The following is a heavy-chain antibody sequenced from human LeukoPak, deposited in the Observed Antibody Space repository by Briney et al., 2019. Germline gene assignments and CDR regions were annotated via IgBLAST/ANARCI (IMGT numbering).Heavy chain of an antibody. J-gene: IGHJ4*02. Sequence: QSGGSLRLSCASSGFTFSSYSMNWVRQAPGKGLEWVSYISSSSSTTYYADSVNGRFTISRDNAKNSLYLQMNSLRAEDTAVYYCARERIAVAGDFDYWGQGTLVTVSS. CDR3: ARERIAVAGDFDY. V-gene: IGHV3-48*01. D-gene: IGHD6-19*01. CDR2: ISSSSSTT. CDR1: GFTFSSYS.